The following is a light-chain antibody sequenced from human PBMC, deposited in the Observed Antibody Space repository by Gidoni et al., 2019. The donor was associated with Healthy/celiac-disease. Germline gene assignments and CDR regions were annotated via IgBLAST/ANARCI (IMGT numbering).Light chain of an antibody. J-gene: IGKJ4*01. CDR3: PQRSHSLT. V-gene: IGKV3-11*01. CDR2: EAS. CDR1: QSVSSY. Sequence: EIVLTQSPATLSLSPGERATLSCRDSQSVSSYLAWYQQKPGQAPRLLIYEASNRATGLPARFSGSGSGTDFTLTIRSLAPEDFAVYFCPQRSHSLTFGGGTKVEI.